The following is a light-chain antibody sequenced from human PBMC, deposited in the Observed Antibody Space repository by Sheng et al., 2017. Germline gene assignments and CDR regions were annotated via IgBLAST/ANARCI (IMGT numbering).Light chain of an antibody. Sequence: DIQMTQSPSSLSASVGDRITIACRASQDINRYLNWYQKKPRKAPKVLIYGASSLQSGVPSRFSGSGSGTDFTLTISSLEPEDFASYYCQQSYTTPYTFGQGPWW. CDR2: GAS. V-gene: IGKV1-39*01. CDR3: QQSYTTPYT. CDR1: QDINRY. J-gene: IGKJ1*01.